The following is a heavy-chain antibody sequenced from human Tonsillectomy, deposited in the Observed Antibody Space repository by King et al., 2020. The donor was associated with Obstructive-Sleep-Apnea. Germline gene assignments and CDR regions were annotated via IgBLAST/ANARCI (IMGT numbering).Heavy chain of an antibody. CDR2: ISSGGTYI. J-gene: IGHJ6*02. CDR3: ARDYGGKSGRYYYSMDV. CDR1: GFTFSSYN. Sequence: VQLVESGGGLVKPGGSLRLSCAASGFTFSSYNMNWVRQAPGKGLEWVSFISSGGTYIFYADSLKGRFTISRDNAKNSLYLQMNSLRAEETAVYYCARDYGGKSGRYYYSMDVWGQGTTVTVSS. V-gene: IGHV3-21*06. D-gene: IGHD4-23*01.